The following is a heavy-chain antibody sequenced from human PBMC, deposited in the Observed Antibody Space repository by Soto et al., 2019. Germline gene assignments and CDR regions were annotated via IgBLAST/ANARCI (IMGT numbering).Heavy chain of an antibody. J-gene: IGHJ4*02. Sequence: QVQLVESGGGVVQPGRSLRLSCAASGFNFRSYAMHWVRQAPGKGLAWVAIIWDDGSNRYYADSVKGRFTISRDQSRNTVYLQMDSLSVEDTAVYYCARDAGLSPFDYWGPGTLVTVSS. CDR1: GFNFRSYA. CDR2: IWDDGSNR. CDR3: ARDAGLSPFDY. V-gene: IGHV3-33*01.